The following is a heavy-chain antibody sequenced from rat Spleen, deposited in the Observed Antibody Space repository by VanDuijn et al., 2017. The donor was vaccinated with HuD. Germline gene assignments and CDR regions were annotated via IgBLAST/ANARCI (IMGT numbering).Heavy chain of an antibody. V-gene: IGHV2-41*01. Sequence: QVQLKESGPGLVQPSQTLSLTCTVSGFSLTSYNVHWVRQPPGKGLEWMGVIWHTGGTRYNSALKSRLSISKDTSKSQVFLEKNSLQTEDTATYYCAREPPLAYYFDYWGQGVMVTVSS. CDR2: IWHTGGT. CDR3: AREPPLAYYFDY. CDR1: GFSLTSYN. J-gene: IGHJ2*01. D-gene: IGHD3-1*01.